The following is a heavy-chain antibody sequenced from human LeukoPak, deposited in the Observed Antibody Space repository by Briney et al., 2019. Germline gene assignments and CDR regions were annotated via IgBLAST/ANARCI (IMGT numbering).Heavy chain of an antibody. Sequence: ATVTLSFTTSGYIFTDHYMHWVRQAPGKGPAWMGRFDPEGGDTLYAEKFQGRVTITADTSTATSYMEVSSLTSEDTAVYYCATDAEYRIAARKLDYWGQGTLVTVSA. CDR2: FDPEGGDT. D-gene: IGHD6-6*01. CDR1: GYIFTDHY. J-gene: IGHJ4*02. CDR3: ATDAEYRIAARKLDY. V-gene: IGHV1-69-2*01.